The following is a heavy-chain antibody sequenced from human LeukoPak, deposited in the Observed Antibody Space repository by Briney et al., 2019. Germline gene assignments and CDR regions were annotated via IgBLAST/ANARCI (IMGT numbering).Heavy chain of an antibody. V-gene: IGHV3-23*01. CDR1: GFTLSSYA. CDR2: ISVSGGST. Sequence: GGSLSLSCAVSGFTLSSYAMGGVRQAPGKGVGWVSGISVSGGSTYYADCVKGRFTISSDNSKNTLYLQMNSLRAEDTAVYYCAKGGYCSSTSCYPSRWFDPWGQGTLVTVSS. D-gene: IGHD2-2*01. CDR3: AKGGYCSSTSCYPSRWFDP. J-gene: IGHJ5*02.